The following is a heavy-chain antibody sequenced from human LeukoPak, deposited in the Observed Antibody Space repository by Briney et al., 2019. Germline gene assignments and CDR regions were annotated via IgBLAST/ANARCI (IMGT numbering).Heavy chain of an antibody. CDR2: ISAYNGNT. CDR3: ARDCSGGSCYYY. J-gene: IGHJ4*02. V-gene: IGHV1-18*01. Sequence: ASVKVSCKASGYTFTSYGISWVRQAPGQGLEWMGWISAYNGNTNYAQKLQGRVTMTTDTSTSTAYMKLRSLRSDDTAVYYCARDCSGGSCYYYWGQGTLVTVSS. CDR1: GYTFTSYG. D-gene: IGHD2-15*01.